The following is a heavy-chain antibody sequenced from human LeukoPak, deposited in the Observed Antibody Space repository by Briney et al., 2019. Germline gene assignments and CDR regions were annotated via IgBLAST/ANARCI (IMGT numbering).Heavy chain of an antibody. D-gene: IGHD3-16*01. V-gene: IGHV1-18*04. CDR1: GYIFTSNS. Sequence: ASVTLSYKPSGYIFTSNSITWVRQAPGQGLEWMGWISTFNGYTNYANHLQGRVTMTRDTSTRTVYMEMRNMRSDDTAVYYCARGEFYYDLWGQGARVSVSS. CDR3: ARGEFYYDL. J-gene: IGHJ4*02. CDR2: ISTFNGYT.